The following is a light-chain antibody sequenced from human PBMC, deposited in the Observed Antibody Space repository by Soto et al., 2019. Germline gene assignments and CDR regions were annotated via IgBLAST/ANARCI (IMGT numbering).Light chain of an antibody. V-gene: IGKV3-20*01. J-gene: IGKJ2*01. CDR3: RQYGGSPLVYT. Sequence: EIVLPQSPGTLALSPGERATLSCRACQSVSSSYLTWYQQKPGQAPRLLIYGASSRATGIPDRYSGSGSGTDVILTIRRLELEDFGVYYCRQYGGSPLVYTVARGTKLQLK. CDR1: QSVSSSY. CDR2: GAS.